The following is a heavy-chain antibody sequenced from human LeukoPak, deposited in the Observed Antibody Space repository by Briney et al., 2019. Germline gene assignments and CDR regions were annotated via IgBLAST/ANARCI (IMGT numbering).Heavy chain of an antibody. Sequence: PSETLSLTCTVSGGSISSSSYYWGWIRQPPGKGLEWIGSMYYSGSTYYNPSLKSRVTISVDTSKNQFFLKLSSVTAADTAVYSCARHKDMRTTLTPFDYWGQGTLVTVSS. CDR3: ARHKDMRTTLTPFDY. CDR2: MYYSGST. CDR1: GGSISSSSYY. J-gene: IGHJ4*02. D-gene: IGHD4-17*01. V-gene: IGHV4-39*01.